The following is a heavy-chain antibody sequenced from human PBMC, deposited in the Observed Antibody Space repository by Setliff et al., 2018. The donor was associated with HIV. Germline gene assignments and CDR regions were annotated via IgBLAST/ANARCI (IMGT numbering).Heavy chain of an antibody. CDR2: IYTSGST. Sequence: PSETLSLTCTVSGGSIGSGSYYWSWIRQPAGKGLEWIGRIYTSGSTNYNPSLRSRVTISVDTSKNQFSLNLTSVTAADTAVYYCARGKWFGESRRPYYFDYWGQGTLVTV. J-gene: IGHJ4*02. V-gene: IGHV4-61*02. CDR3: ARGKWFGESRRPYYFDY. CDR1: GGSIGSGSYY. D-gene: IGHD3-10*01.